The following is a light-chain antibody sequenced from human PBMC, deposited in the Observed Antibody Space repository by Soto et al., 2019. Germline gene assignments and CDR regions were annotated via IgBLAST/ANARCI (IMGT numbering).Light chain of an antibody. CDR3: HQYNTYPLT. J-gene: IGKJ4*01. CDR1: QSINNY. Sequence: DIQMTQSPSTLSASVGDRVTITCRASQSINNYLAWCQHRPGKAPKVLIKKAPSLESGVPSRFSGSGSGTEFTLTISSLQPDDFATYYCHQYNTYPLTFGGGTKVEIK. V-gene: IGKV1-5*03. CDR2: KAP.